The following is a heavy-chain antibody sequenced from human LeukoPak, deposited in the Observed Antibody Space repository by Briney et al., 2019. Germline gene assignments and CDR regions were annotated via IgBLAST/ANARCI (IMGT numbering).Heavy chain of an antibody. D-gene: IGHD3-16*02. Sequence: SETLSLTCTVSGGSISSSSYYWSWIRQPPGKGLEWIGYIYYSGSTNYNPSLKSRVTISVDTSKNQFSLKLSSVTAADTAVYYCARGYYDYVWGSYRLGYYYMDVWGKGTTVTVSS. CDR2: IYYSGST. CDR1: GGSISSSSYY. V-gene: IGHV4-61*01. CDR3: ARGYYDYVWGSYRLGYYYMDV. J-gene: IGHJ6*03.